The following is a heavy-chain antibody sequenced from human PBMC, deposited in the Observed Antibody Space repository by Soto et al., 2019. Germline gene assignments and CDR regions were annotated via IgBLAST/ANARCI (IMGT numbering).Heavy chain of an antibody. J-gene: IGHJ4*02. V-gene: IGHV1-46*01. CDR1: GYTFTSYY. D-gene: IGHD1-26*01. Sequence: ASVKVSCKASGYTFTSYYMHWVRQAPGQGLEWMGIINPSGGSTSYAQKFQGRVTMTRDTSTSTVYMELSSLRSEDTAVYYCARDDSGFSGSHHIDYFNYWGQGALVTVSS. CDR3: ARDDSGFSGSHHIDYFNY. CDR2: INPSGGST.